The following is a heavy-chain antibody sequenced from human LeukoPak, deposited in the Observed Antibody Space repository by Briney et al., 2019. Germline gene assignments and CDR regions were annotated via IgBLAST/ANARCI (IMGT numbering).Heavy chain of an antibody. CDR2: IRYDGSNK. V-gene: IGHV3-30*02. D-gene: IGHD4-17*01. J-gene: IGHJ6*03. CDR3: AKALDYGYYYYYYMDV. Sequence: GGSLRLSCAASGFTFSSYGMHWVRQAPGKGLEWVAFIRYDGSNKYYADSVKGRFTISRDNSKNTLYLQMNSLRAEDTAVYYRAKALDYGYYYYYYMDVWGKGTTVTVSS. CDR1: GFTFSSYG.